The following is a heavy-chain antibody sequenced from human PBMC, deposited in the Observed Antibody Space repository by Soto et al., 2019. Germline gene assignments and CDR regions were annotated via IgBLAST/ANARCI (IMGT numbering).Heavy chain of an antibody. CDR1: GFGLSTHA. CDR3: AKDFASATVFDY. CDR2: ITNTGITT. V-gene: IGHV3-23*01. J-gene: IGHJ4*02. D-gene: IGHD4-17*01. Sequence: GGSLRLSCAASGFGLSTHALSWVRQAPGKGLEWLSSITNTGITTHYADSVKGRFTISRENSRNTLHLQMNSLRAEDTAVYYCAKDFASATVFDYWGQGTLVTVSS.